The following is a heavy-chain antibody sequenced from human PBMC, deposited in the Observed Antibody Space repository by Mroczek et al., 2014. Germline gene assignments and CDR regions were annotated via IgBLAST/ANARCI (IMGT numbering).Heavy chain of an antibody. V-gene: IGHV4-31*03. CDR1: GGSISSGGYY. Sequence: QVQLQQWGPGLVKPSQTLSLTCTVSGGSISSGGYYWSWIRQHPGKGLEWIGYIYYSGSTYYNPSLKSRVTISVDTSKNQFSLKLSSVTAADTAVYYCARTGRSTSYYFDYWGQGTLVHRLL. J-gene: IGHJ4*02. CDR2: IYYSGST. CDR3: ARTGRSTSYYFDY. D-gene: IGHD2-2*01.